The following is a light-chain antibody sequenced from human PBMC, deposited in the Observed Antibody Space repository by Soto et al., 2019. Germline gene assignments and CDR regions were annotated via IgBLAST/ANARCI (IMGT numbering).Light chain of an antibody. CDR2: EVS. V-gene: IGLV2-14*01. Sequence: QSALTQPGSVSGSPGQSITISCTGTSSDVGGYNYVSWYQQHPGKAPKLMIYEVSNRPSGVSNRFSGSKSGNTASLTISGLQAGDEADYYCSSYTSSSTYVFGTGTKVTVL. CDR1: SSDVGGYNY. J-gene: IGLJ1*01. CDR3: SSYTSSSTYV.